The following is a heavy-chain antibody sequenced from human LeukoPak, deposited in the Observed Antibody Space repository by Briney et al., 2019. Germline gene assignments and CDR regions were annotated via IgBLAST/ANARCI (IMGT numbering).Heavy chain of an antibody. CDR1: GYTFTGYY. D-gene: IGHD6-19*01. J-gene: IGHJ3*02. V-gene: IGHV1-2*06. CDR2: INPNSGGT. Sequence: GTSVKVSCKASGYTFTGYYMHWVRQAPGQGLEWMGRINPNSGGTNYAQKFQGRVTMTRDTSISTAYMELSRLRSDDTAVYYCARDTYLMPGIAVAGTGAAFDIWGQGTMVTVSS. CDR3: ARDTYLMPGIAVAGTGAAFDI.